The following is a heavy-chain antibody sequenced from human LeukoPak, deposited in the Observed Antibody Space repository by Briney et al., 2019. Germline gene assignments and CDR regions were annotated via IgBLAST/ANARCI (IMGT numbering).Heavy chain of an antibody. CDR2: ISAYNGNT. J-gene: IGHJ4*02. V-gene: IGHV1-18*01. CDR3: ARDLYYYDSSGYYPSDY. D-gene: IGHD3-22*01. CDR1: GYTFTSYG. Sequence: GASVKVSCKASGYTFTSYGISWVRQAPGQGLEWMGWISAYNGNTNYAQKLQGRVTMTTDTSTSTAYMELRSLRSDDTAAYYCARDLYYYDSSGYYPSDYWGQGTLVTVSS.